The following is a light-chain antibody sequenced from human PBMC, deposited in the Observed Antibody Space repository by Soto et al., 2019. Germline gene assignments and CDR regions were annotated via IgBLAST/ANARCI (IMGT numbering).Light chain of an antibody. CDR3: QSYDISLSGSRV. V-gene: IGLV1-40*01. CDR1: SSNIGAGYD. J-gene: IGLJ2*01. Sequence: QSVLTQPPSVSVAPGQRVTISCTGSSSNIGAGYDVHWYQQLPGTAPKLLIYGNSNRPSGVPDRFSGSKSGTSASLAITGLQAEDEADYYCQSYDISLSGSRVFGGGTKLTVL. CDR2: GNS.